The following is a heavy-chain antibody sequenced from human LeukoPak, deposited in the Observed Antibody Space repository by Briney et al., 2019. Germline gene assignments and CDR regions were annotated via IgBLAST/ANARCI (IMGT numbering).Heavy chain of an antibody. V-gene: IGHV4-59*02. CDR1: GGSVSSYY. J-gene: IGHJ1*01. D-gene: IGHD2/OR15-2a*01. CDR3: ARHGSTSSDDYFQH. CDR2: IYHSVST. Sequence: PSETLSLTCTVSGGSVSSYYWSWIRQPPGKGLEWIGYIYHSVSTNYNPSLKSRVTISVDTSKNQFSLKLSSVTAADTAVYYCARHGSTSSDDYFQHWGQGTLVTVSS.